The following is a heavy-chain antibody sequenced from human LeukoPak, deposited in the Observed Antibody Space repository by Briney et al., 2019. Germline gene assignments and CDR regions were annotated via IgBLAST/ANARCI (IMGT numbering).Heavy chain of an antibody. J-gene: IGHJ5*02. V-gene: IGHV1-69*13. CDR2: IIPIFGTA. Sequence: SVKVSCKASGGTFSSYAISWVRQAPGQGLEWMGGIIPIFGTANYAQKFQGRVTITAGESTSTAYMELSSLRSEDTAVYYCAREAGYCSSTSCPHWFDPWGQGTLVTVSS. D-gene: IGHD2-2*01. CDR1: GGTFSSYA. CDR3: AREAGYCSSTSCPHWFDP.